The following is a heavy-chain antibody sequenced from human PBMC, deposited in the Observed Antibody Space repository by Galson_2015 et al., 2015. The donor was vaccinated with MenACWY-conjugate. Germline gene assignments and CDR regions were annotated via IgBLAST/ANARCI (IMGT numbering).Heavy chain of an antibody. J-gene: IGHJ6*02. CDR3: ARGHYGMDV. Sequence: SLRLSCAASGFTFRNYWMTWVRQAPGKGLEWVASIKKDGSEKYYVDSVKGRFTISRDNAKNSLYLGMNSLRVEDTAVHSCARGHYGMDVWGQGTTVTASS. CDR1: GFTFRNYW. V-gene: IGHV3-7*03. CDR2: IKKDGSEK.